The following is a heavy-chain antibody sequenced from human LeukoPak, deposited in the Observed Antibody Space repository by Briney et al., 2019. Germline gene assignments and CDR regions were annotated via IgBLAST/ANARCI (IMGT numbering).Heavy chain of an antibody. J-gene: IGHJ6*04. CDR2: ISGSGSAI. CDR1: GFTFSDYY. Sequence: PGGSLRLSCVASGFTFSDYYMSWIRRAPGKGLEWVSYISGSGSAIYYADSVKGRFTISRDNAKNSLYLQMNSLRAEDTAVYYCAELGITMIGGVWGKGTTVTISS. D-gene: IGHD3-10*02. V-gene: IGHV3-11*04. CDR3: AELGITMIGGV.